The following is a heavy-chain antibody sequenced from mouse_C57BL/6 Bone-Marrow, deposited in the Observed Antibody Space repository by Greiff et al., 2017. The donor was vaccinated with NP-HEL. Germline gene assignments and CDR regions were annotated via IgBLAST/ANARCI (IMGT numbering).Heavy chain of an antibody. CDR1: GFSLTSYA. CDR3: ASYYDYDENYWYFDV. V-gene: IGHV2-9-1*01. Sequence: VKLMESGPGLVAPSQSLSITCTVSGFSLTSYAISWVRQPPGKGLEWLGVIWTGGGTNYNSALKSRLSISKDNSKRQVFLKMNSLQTDDTARYYCASYYDYDENYWYFDVWGTGTTVTVSS. CDR2: IWTGGGT. D-gene: IGHD2-4*01. J-gene: IGHJ1*03.